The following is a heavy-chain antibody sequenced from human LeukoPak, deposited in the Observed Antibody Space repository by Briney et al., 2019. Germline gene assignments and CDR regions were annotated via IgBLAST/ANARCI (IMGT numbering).Heavy chain of an antibody. V-gene: IGHV1-46*01. D-gene: IGHD6-6*01. CDR3: ASKKPEPIARNYYYYYMDV. J-gene: IGHJ6*03. CDR2: INPSGGST. Sequence: ASVKVSCKASGYTFTSYYMHWVRQAPGQGLEWMGIINPSGGSTSYAQKFQGRVTMTRDMSTSTVYMELSSLRSEDTAVYYCASKKPEPIARNYYYYYMDVWGKGTTVTVSS. CDR1: GYTFTSYY.